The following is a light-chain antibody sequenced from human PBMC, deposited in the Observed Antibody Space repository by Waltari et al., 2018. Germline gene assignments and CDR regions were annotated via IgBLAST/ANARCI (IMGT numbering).Light chain of an antibody. CDR3: AAWDDSLNGL. V-gene: IGLV1-44*01. Sequence: QSVLTQPPSASGTPGQRVTISCSGSSSNIGSNTVNWYQQLPGTAPKLLIYSNTQRPSGVPDRFSGSKSGTAAPLAISGLQSEDEADYYCAAWDDSLNGLFGGGTKLTVL. CDR2: SNT. CDR1: SSNIGSNT. J-gene: IGLJ3*02.